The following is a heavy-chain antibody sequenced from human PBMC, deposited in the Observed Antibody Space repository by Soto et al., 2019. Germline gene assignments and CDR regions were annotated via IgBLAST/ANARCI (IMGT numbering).Heavy chain of an antibody. CDR2: ISANGGSRGGT. D-gene: IGHD2-8*01. V-gene: IGHV3-23*01. CDR1: GFPFSRVA. J-gene: IGHJ4*02. Sequence: GGSLGLSCTASGFPFSRVAMSWVRQAPGQGLEWVASISANGGSRGGTYYADSVKGRFTISRDNSKNMVFLQMNSLRAEDTALYYCAKNGLDNSPSAIDSWGPGTLVTVSS. CDR3: AKNGLDNSPSAIDS.